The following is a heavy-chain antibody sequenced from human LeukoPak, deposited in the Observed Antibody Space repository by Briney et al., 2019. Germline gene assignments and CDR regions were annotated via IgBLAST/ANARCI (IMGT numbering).Heavy chain of an antibody. Sequence: GGSLRLSCAASGFTFSSYAMHWVRQAPGKGLEWVAVISYDGSNKYYADSVKGRFTSSRDNSKNTLYLQMNSLRAEDTAVYYCARDSDLSYYYDSSGYYYGNAFDIWGQGTMVTVSS. CDR2: ISYDGSNK. CDR1: GFTFSSYA. CDR3: ARDSDLSYYYDSSGYYYGNAFDI. D-gene: IGHD3-22*01. V-gene: IGHV3-30-3*01. J-gene: IGHJ3*02.